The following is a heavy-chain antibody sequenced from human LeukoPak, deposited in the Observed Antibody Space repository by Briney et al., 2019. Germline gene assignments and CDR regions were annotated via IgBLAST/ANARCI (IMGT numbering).Heavy chain of an antibody. CDR2: IYPGDSDT. D-gene: IGHD6-13*01. J-gene: IGHJ4*02. CDR1: GYRFTSYW. V-gene: IGHV5-51*01. Sequence: GESLQISCKGSGYRFTSYWIGWVRQMPGKGLEWMGIIYPGDSDTRYSPSFQGQVTISADKSISTAYLQWSSLKASDTAMYYCARLDSRAAAGPRTVTFDYWGQGTLVTVSS. CDR3: ARLDSRAAAGPRTVTFDY.